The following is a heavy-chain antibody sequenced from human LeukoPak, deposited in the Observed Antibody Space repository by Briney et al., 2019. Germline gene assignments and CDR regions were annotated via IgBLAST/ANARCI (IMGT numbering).Heavy chain of an antibody. CDR2: IYCSGST. V-gene: IGHV4-30-4*08. D-gene: IGHD6-19*01. CDR1: GGSISSGDYY. Sequence: SETLSLTCTVSGGSISSGDYYWRWIRQPPGKGLDRFRYIYCSGSTYYNPSLKSRVTISVDTSNNQFSLKLSSVTAADTAVYYCARDMGIAVAGYYYYYYMDVWGKGTTVTVSS. CDR3: ARDMGIAVAGYYYYYYMDV. J-gene: IGHJ6*03.